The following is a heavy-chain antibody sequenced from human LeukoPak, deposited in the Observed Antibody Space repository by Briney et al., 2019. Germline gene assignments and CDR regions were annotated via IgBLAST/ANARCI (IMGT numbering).Heavy chain of an antibody. CDR2: INPNSGGT. Sequence: AASVKVSCKASGYTFTGYYMHWVRQAPGQGLEWMGWINPNSGGTNYAQKFQGRVTMTRDTSISTAYMELSRLRSDDTAVYYCARERYSSGSNWFDSWGQGTLVTVSS. V-gene: IGHV1-2*02. D-gene: IGHD6-19*01. CDR1: GYTFTGYY. J-gene: IGHJ5*01. CDR3: ARERYSSGSNWFDS.